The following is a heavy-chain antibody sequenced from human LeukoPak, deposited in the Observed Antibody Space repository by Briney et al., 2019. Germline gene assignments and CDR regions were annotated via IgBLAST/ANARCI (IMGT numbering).Heavy chain of an antibody. CDR3: ARVEVLLWFGELPHYMDV. CDR1: GFTFSSYW. Sequence: GGSLRLSCAASGFTFSSYWMSWVRQAPGKGLEWVANIKQDGSEKYYVDSVKGRFTISRDNAKNSLYLQMNSLRAEDTAVYYCARVEVLLWFGELPHYMDVWGKGTTVTVSS. CDR2: IKQDGSEK. V-gene: IGHV3-7*01. D-gene: IGHD3-10*01. J-gene: IGHJ6*03.